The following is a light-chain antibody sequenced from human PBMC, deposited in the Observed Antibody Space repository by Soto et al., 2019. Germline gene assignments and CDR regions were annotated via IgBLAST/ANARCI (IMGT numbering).Light chain of an antibody. CDR1: QSISSY. J-gene: IGKJ3*01. V-gene: IGKV1-39*01. CDR3: QQSYSTPRIT. Sequence: DIQMTQSPSSLSASVGDRVTITCRASQSISSYLNWYQQKPGKAPKLQIYAASSLQSGVPSRFSGSGSGTDFTLTISSLQPEDFATYYCQQSYSTPRITFGPGTKVDIK. CDR2: AAS.